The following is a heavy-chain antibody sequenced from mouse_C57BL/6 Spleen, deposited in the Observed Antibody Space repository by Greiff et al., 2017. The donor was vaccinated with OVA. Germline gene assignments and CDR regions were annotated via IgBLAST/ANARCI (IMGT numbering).Heavy chain of an antibody. Sequence: EVQLQQSGPELVKPGASVKISCKASGYTFTDYYMNWVKQSHGKSLEWIGDINPNNGGTSYNQKFKGKATLTVDKSSSTAYMELRSLTSEDSAVYYCARRLLRYHWYFDVGGTGTTVTVSS. CDR1: GYTFTDYY. CDR2: INPNNGGT. J-gene: IGHJ1*03. D-gene: IGHD1-1*01. V-gene: IGHV1-26*01. CDR3: ARRLLRYHWYFDV.